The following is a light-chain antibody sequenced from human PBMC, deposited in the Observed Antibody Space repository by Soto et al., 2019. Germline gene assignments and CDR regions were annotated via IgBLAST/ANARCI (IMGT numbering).Light chain of an antibody. Sequence: QSLLTQPPSVSGAPGQRVTISCTGSSSSIGAGYDVHWYQQLPGTAPKLLIYGNSNRPSGVPDRFSGSKSGTSASLAITGLQAEDEADYYCQSYDSSLSGYVFGTGTKLTVL. CDR1: SSSIGAGYD. V-gene: IGLV1-40*01. CDR2: GNS. J-gene: IGLJ1*01. CDR3: QSYDSSLSGYV.